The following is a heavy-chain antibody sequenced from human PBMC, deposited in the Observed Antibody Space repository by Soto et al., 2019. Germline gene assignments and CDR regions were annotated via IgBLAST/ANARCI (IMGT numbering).Heavy chain of an antibody. V-gene: IGHV1-46*01. Sequence: QVQLVQSGAEVKKPGASVKVSCKASGYTFTSYYMHWVRQAPGQGLAWMGIINPSGGSTSYAQKYQGRCTMTRDTSASTVYMELSSLRSEDTAVYYCARVPPSYYYDSSGYDAFDIWGQGTMVTVSS. CDR2: INPSGGST. J-gene: IGHJ3*02. CDR3: ARVPPSYYYDSSGYDAFDI. D-gene: IGHD3-22*01. CDR1: GYTFTSYY.